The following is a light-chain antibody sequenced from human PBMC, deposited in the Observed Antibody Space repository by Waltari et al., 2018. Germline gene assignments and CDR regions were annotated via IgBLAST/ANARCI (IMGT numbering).Light chain of an antibody. CDR3: QQYGTSPLT. Sequence: EIVLTQSPGTLSLSPGERATLPCRASQSVSSNYLAWYQQKPCQAPRLLIYGASSRATGIPDRFSGSGSGTDFTLTISRLEPEDFAVYYCQQYGTSPLTFGGGTKVEIK. V-gene: IGKV3-20*01. CDR1: QSVSSNY. CDR2: GAS. J-gene: IGKJ4*01.